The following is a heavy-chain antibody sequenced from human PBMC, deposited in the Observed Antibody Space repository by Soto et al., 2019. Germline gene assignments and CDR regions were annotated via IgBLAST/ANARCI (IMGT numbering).Heavy chain of an antibody. J-gene: IGHJ4*02. D-gene: IGHD6-19*01. CDR2: ISSSSSTI. CDR1: GFTFSSYS. Sequence: PGGSLRLSCAASGFTFSSYSMNWVRQAPGKGLEWVSYISSSSSTIYYADSVKGRFTISRDNAKNSLYLQMNSLRAEDTAVYYCARHQRGVAGLLTLPFDYWGQGTLVTVSS. V-gene: IGHV3-48*01. CDR3: ARHQRGVAGLLTLPFDY.